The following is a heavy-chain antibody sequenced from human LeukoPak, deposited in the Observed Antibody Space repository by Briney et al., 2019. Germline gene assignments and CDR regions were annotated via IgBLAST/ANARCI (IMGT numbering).Heavy chain of an antibody. Sequence: PGGSLRLSCTPSVFASRVASTDWGPQAPGKGLEWVSGIQRDGSSPTYAASVKGRFTISRDNAKGSVYLQVNILRAEETAVYCCSRGPSGPDYWGQGTLVTVSS. CDR2: IQRDGSSP. CDR3: SRGPSGPDY. V-gene: IGHV3-74*01. CDR1: VFASRVAS. J-gene: IGHJ4*02.